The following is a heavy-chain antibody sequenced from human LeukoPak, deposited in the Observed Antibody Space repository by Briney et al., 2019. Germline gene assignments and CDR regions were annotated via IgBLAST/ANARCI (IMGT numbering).Heavy chain of an antibody. CDR1: GGSISGYY. CDR2: IYYSGST. J-gene: IGHJ4*02. D-gene: IGHD3-22*01. V-gene: IGHV4-59*08. CDR3: ARRVDYYDTGDYFDY. Sequence: SVTLSLTCTVSGGSISGYYWSWIRQPPGKGLEWIGYIYYSGSTNYSPSLKSRVTISVDTSKNQFSLKLSSVTAADTAVYYCARRVDYYDTGDYFDYWGQGTLVTVSS.